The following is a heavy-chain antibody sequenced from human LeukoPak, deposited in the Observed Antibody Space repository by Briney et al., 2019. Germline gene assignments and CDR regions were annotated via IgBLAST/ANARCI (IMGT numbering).Heavy chain of an antibody. CDR3: ARADGYNPIYYYGMDV. Sequence: PGGSLRLSCAASGFSFSDYYMSWIRQAPGKGLEWVSYISSSGGNIYYADSVKGRFTISRDNAKNSLYLQMNSLRAEDTAVYYCARADGYNPIYYYGMDVWGQGTTVTVSS. V-gene: IGHV3-11*01. CDR2: ISSSGGNI. J-gene: IGHJ6*02. CDR1: GFSFSDYY. D-gene: IGHD5-24*01.